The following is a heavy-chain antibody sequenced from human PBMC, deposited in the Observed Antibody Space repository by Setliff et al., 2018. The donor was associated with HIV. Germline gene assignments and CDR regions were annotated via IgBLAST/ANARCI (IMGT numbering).Heavy chain of an antibody. V-gene: IGHV1-18*01. J-gene: IGHJ4*02. CDR3: ARDSEAGV. D-gene: IGHD3-10*01. CDR2: ISTYNGNT. CDR1: GYTFNNYG. Sequence: ASVKVSCKASGYTFNNYGISWVRQAPGQGLEWMGWISTYNGNTNYAQKFQGRVTLTTDTSTNTAYIELRGLKSDDTAMYYCARDSEAGVWGQGTLVTVSS.